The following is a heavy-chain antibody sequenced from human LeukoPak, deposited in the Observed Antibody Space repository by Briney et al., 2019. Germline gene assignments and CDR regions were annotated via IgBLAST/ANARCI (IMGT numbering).Heavy chain of an antibody. CDR2: INPGGGST. CDR3: ARDPYCSSTSCYDVVLDY. Sequence: ASVKVSCKASGYTFTSDYMHWIRQAPGQGLEWMGIINPGGGSTTYAQKFLGRVTMTRDTSTSTVYMELSSLRSEDTAVYYCARDPYCSSTSCYDVVLDYWGQGTLVTVSS. V-gene: IGHV1-46*01. J-gene: IGHJ4*02. D-gene: IGHD2-2*01. CDR1: GYTFTSDY.